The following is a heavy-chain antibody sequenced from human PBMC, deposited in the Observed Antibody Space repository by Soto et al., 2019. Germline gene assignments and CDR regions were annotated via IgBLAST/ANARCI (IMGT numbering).Heavy chain of an antibody. CDR3: ERNKGYYYYYMDV. V-gene: IGHV2-70*11. CDR2: IDWDDDK. J-gene: IGHJ6*03. CDR1: GFSLSTSGMC. Sequence: SGPTLVNPTQTLTLTCTFSGFSLSTSGMCVSWIRQPPGKALEWLARIDWDDDKYYSTSLKTRLTISKDTSKNQVVLTMTNMDHVDTATYYCERNKGYYYYYMDVWGKGNTVTVS.